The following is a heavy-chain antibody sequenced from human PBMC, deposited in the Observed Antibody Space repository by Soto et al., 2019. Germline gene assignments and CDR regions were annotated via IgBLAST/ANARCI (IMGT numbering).Heavy chain of an antibody. CDR1: GFTFSSYA. V-gene: IGHV3-23*01. CDR2: ISGSGGST. CDR3: AKDLPRPRWVVRGWYLRFGYFAY. D-gene: IGHD6-19*01. J-gene: IGHJ4*02. Sequence: GGSLRLSCAASGFTFSSYAMSWARQAPGKGLEWVSAISGSGGSTYYADSVKGRFTISRDNSKNTLYLQMNSLRAEDTAVYYCAKDLPRPRWVVRGWYLRFGYFAYWGQGTLVTVSS.